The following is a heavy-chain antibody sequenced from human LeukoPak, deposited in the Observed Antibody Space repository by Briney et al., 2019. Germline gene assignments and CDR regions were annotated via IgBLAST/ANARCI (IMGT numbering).Heavy chain of an antibody. CDR1: GGSISSSSYY. CDR2: IYYSGST. J-gene: IGHJ4*02. D-gene: IGHD3-22*01. V-gene: IGHV4-39*01. Sequence: SETLSLTCTVSGGSISSSSYYWGWIRQPPGKGLEWIGSIYYSGSTYYNPSLKSRVTISVDTSKNQFSLKLSSVTAADTAVYYCARGSYYYDSSGPPSYFDYWGQGTLVTVSS. CDR3: ARGSYYYDSSGPPSYFDY.